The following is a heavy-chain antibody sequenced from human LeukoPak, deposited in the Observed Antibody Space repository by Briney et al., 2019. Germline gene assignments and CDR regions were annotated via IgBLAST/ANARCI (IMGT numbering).Heavy chain of an antibody. CDR2: IKQDGSEK. V-gene: IGHV3-7*01. Sequence: GGSLRLSCAASGFTFSSYWMSWVRQAPGKGLEWVANIKQDGSEKYYVDSVKGRFTISRDNAKNSLYLQMNSLRAEDTAVYYCAKDYSSSWYALFDPWGQGTLVTVSS. D-gene: IGHD6-13*01. J-gene: IGHJ5*02. CDR1: GFTFSSYW. CDR3: AKDYSSSWYALFDP.